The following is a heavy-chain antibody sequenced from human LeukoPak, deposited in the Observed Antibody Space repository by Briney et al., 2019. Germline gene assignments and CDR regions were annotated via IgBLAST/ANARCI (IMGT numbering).Heavy chain of an antibody. CDR3: ARGDGYSGYFF. CDR1: GFTFSTYT. J-gene: IGHJ4*02. D-gene: IGHD3-22*01. V-gene: IGHV3-21*01. CDR2: IGTTSAYI. Sequence: GESLKISCAASGFTFSTYTMNWVRQAPGKGLEWVSYIGTTSAYISYADSVKGRFTISRDDAKNSLYLQMNSLRAEDTAVYYCARGDGYSGYFFWGQGTLVTVSS.